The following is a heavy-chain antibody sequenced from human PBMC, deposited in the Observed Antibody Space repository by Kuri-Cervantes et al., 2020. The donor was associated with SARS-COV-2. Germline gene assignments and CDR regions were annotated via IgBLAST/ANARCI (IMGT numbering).Heavy chain of an antibody. D-gene: IGHD6-6*01. CDR2: INPSGGST. J-gene: IGHJ6*02. CDR1: GYTFTSYY. V-gene: IGHV1-46*01. Sequence: ASVKVSCKASGYTFTSYYMHWVRQAPGQGLEWMGIINPSGGSTSYAQKFQGRVTMTRDTSTSTVYMELSSLRSEDTAVYYCARDTSSSSSMTVVYYYGMDVWGQGTTVTVSS. CDR3: ARDTSSSSSMTVVYYYGMDV.